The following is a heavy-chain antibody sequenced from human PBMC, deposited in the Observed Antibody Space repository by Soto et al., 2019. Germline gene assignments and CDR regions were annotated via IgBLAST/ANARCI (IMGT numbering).Heavy chain of an antibody. Sequence: QAGGSLRLSCAASGFTFSTYAMTWVRQAPGKGLEWVSAISGSGGSTYYADSVKGRFTISRDNSKNTLYLQMNSLRAEDTAVYYCSKGAGTVFDAFDVWGQGTMVTVSS. CDR2: ISGSGGST. CDR3: SKGAGTVFDAFDV. D-gene: IGHD6-13*01. J-gene: IGHJ3*01. CDR1: GFTFSTYA. V-gene: IGHV3-23*01.